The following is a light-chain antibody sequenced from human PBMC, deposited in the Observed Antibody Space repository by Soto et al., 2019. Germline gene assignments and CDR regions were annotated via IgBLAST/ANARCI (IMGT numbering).Light chain of an antibody. CDR3: NTWDTGARVV. V-gene: IGLV4-69*01. CDR2: LSSDGSH. Sequence: QLVLTQSPSASASLGASVKLTCTLSSGHSSYAIAWHQQQQEKGPRYLMKLSSDGSHSKGDGIPDRFSGSSSGAERYLTISSLQAEDEADYYCNTWDTGARVVFGGGTKLTVL. CDR1: SGHSSYA. J-gene: IGLJ2*01.